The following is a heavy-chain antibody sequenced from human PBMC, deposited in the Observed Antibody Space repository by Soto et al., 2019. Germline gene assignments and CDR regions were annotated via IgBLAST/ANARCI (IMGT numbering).Heavy chain of an antibody. V-gene: IGHV3-7*01. Sequence: GGSLRLSCAASGFTFSSYWMSWVRQAPGKGLEWVANIKQDGSEKYYVDSVKGRFTISRDNAKNSLYLQMNSLRAEDTAVYYCARDYCTNGVCYFDYWGQGTLVTVSS. J-gene: IGHJ4*02. D-gene: IGHD2-8*01. CDR1: GFTFSSYW. CDR2: IKQDGSEK. CDR3: ARDYCTNGVCYFDY.